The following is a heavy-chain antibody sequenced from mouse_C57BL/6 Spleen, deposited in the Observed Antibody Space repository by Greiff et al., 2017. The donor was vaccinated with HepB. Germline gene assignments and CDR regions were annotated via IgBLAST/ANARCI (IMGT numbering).Heavy chain of an antibody. CDR1: GYAFTNYL. Sequence: QVQLQQSGAELVRPGTSVKVSCKASGYAFTNYLIEWVKQRPGQGLEWIGVINPGSGGTNYNEKFKGKATLTADKSSSTAYMQLSSLTSEDSAVYVCARNYYGSSYYFDYWGQGTTLTVSS. CDR3: ARNYYGSSYYFDY. J-gene: IGHJ2*01. CDR2: INPGSGGT. D-gene: IGHD1-1*01. V-gene: IGHV1-54*01.